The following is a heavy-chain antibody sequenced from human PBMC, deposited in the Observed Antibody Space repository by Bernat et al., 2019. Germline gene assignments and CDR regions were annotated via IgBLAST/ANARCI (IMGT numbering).Heavy chain of an antibody. Sequence: VQLVESGGGVVQPGRSLRLSCAASGFTFSSYGMHWVRQAPGKGLEWVSLISGDGGSTYYADSVKGRFTISRDNSKNSLHLQMNSLRTEDTALYYCAKDGEVAYSGYEWNAFDIWGQGTMVTVSS. D-gene: IGHD5-12*01. V-gene: IGHV3-43*02. J-gene: IGHJ3*02. CDR3: AKDGEVAYSGYEWNAFDI. CDR1: GFTFSSYG. CDR2: ISGDGGST.